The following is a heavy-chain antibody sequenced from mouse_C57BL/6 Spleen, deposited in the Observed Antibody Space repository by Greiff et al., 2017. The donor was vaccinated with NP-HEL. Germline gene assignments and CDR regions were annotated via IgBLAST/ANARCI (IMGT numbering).Heavy chain of an antibody. V-gene: IGHV5-4*01. J-gene: IGHJ2*01. Sequence: EVQGVESGGGLVKPGGSLKLSCAASGFTFSSYAMSWVRQTPEKRLEWVATLSDGGSYPYYPDTVKGRVTISRDNAKNNLYLQMSHLKSEDTAMYDGARGLLRSFDYWGQGTTLTVSS. D-gene: IGHD1-1*01. CDR1: GFTFSSYA. CDR2: LSDGGSYP. CDR3: ARGLLRSFDY.